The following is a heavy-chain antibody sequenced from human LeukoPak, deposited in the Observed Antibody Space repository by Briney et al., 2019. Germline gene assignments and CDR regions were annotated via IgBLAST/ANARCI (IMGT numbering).Heavy chain of an antibody. CDR2: IYYSGST. D-gene: IGHD7-27*01. V-gene: IGHV4-30-4*08. J-gene: IGHJ5*02. CDR1: GGSISSGDYY. Sequence: SETLSLTCTVSGGSISSGDYYWSWIRQPPGKGLEWIGYIYYSGSTYYNPSLKSRVTISVDTSKNQFSLKLSSVTAADTAVYYCARDAHWGLGWFDPWGLGTLVTVSS. CDR3: ARDAHWGLGWFDP.